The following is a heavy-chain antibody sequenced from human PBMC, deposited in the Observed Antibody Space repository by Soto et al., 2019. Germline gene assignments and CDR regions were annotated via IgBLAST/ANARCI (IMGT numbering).Heavy chain of an antibody. CDR2: IVPVFGTV. J-gene: IGHJ4*02. CDR3: ATLQGSGTYYDDDY. Sequence: QVQLVQSGAEVKKPGSSVKVSCKASGGTSNNNANSWVRQAPGQGLEWMGGIVPVFGTVNYAQKFRGRVRITADDSTRTLNMELSSLRSDDTAVYYCATLQGSGTYYDDDYWGQGTLVTVSS. V-gene: IGHV1-69*01. CDR1: GGTSNNNA. D-gene: IGHD3-10*01.